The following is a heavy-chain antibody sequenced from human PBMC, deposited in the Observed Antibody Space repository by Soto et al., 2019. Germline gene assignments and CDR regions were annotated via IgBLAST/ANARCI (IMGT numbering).Heavy chain of an antibody. CDR2: MNPNSGNT. D-gene: IGHD3-10*01. CDR1: GYTFTSYD. V-gene: IGHV1-8*01. CDR3: ARGWRDYYGQDASDI. Sequence: ASVKVSCKASGYTFTSYDINWVRQATGQGLEWMGWMNPNSGNTGYAQKFQGRVTMTRNTSISTAYMELSSLRSEDKAVYYCARGWRDYYGQDASDIWGQGTMVTVSS. J-gene: IGHJ3*02.